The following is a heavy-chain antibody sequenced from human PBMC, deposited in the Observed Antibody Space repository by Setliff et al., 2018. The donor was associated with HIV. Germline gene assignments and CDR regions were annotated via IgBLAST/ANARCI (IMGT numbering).Heavy chain of an antibody. Sequence: ASVKVSCKASGGTFSNYGMSWVRQAPGQGLEWMGGIIPISGTANCAQKFQGRVTITTDESTSTAYMELSGLRSEDTAVYYCAGDFGGYCSSMSCPGLFDPWGQGTLVTVSS. CDR3: AGDFGGYCSSMSCPGLFDP. J-gene: IGHJ5*02. D-gene: IGHD2-2*01. CDR2: IIPISGTA. V-gene: IGHV1-69*05. CDR1: GGTFSNYG.